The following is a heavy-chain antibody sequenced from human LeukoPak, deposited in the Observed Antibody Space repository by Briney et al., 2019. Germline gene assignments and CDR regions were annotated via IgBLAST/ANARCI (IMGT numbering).Heavy chain of an antibody. CDR2: IDHSGST. D-gene: IGHD5-18*01. J-gene: IGHJ4*02. V-gene: IGHV4-34*01. Sequence: SETLSLTCAVYGGSFSGYYWSWIRQPPGKGLEWIGEIDHSGSTNYNPSLKSRVTISVDTSKNQFSLKLSSVTAADTAVYYCARGRGYFLLDYWGQGTLVTVSS. CDR1: GGSFSGYY. CDR3: ARGRGYFLLDY.